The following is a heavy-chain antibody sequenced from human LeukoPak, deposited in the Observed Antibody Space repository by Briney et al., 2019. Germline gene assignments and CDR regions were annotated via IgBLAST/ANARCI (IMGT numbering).Heavy chain of an antibody. J-gene: IGHJ4*02. CDR1: GFTVSSNY. CDR2: IS. Sequence: PGGSLRLSCAASGFTVSSNYMSWVRQAPGKGLEWVAVISYDGRFTISRDNSKNTLYLQMNSLRAEDTAVYYCAKDRDIVATDFHGVLGYWGQGTLVTVSS. D-gene: IGHD5-12*01. CDR3: AKDRDIVATDFHGVLGY. V-gene: IGHV3-30*18.